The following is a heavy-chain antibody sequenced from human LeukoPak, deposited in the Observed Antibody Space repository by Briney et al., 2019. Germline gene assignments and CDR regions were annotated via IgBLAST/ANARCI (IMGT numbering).Heavy chain of an antibody. Sequence: VASVKVSCKASGYTFTIYDINWVRQVPGQGLEWMGWMNPNSGNAGYAQMFQGRVTMTRDTSINTAYVELSSLRSEDTAVYYCAISRVVGAARFAFDIWGQGTMITVSS. D-gene: IGHD2-15*01. V-gene: IGHV1-8*01. CDR2: MNPNSGNA. J-gene: IGHJ3*02. CDR3: AISRVVGAARFAFDI. CDR1: GYTFTIYD.